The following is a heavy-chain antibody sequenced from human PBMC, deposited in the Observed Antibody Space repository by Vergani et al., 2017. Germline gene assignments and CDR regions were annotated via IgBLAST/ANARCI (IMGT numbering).Heavy chain of an antibody. Sequence: QVQLVESGGGVVQPGGSLRLSCAASGFTFSSYGMHWVRQALGKGLEWVAFIRYDGSNKYYADSVKGRFTISRDNSKNTLYLQMNSLRAEDTAVYYCANDYYDSSGYPQSAFDYWGQGTLVTVSS. CDR2: IRYDGSNK. CDR1: GFTFSSYG. V-gene: IGHV3-30*02. CDR3: ANDYYDSSGYPQSAFDY. J-gene: IGHJ4*02. D-gene: IGHD3-22*01.